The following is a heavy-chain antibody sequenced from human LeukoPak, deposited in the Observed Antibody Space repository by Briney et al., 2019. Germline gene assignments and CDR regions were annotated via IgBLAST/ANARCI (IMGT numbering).Heavy chain of an antibody. CDR2: ISGSGGST. D-gene: IGHD6-13*01. V-gene: IGHV3-23*01. CDR3: AKDQAAAGYYYDGMDV. CDR1: GFTFSSYA. J-gene: IGHJ6*02. Sequence: GGSLRLSCAASGFTFSSYAMSGARQAPGKGLEWVSAISGSGGSTYYADSVKGRFTISRDNSKNTLYLQMNSLRAEDTAVYYCAKDQAAAGYYYDGMDVWGQGTTVTVSS.